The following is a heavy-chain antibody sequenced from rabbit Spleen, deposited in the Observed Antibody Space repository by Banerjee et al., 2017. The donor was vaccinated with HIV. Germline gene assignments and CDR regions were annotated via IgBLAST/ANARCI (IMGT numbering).Heavy chain of an antibody. J-gene: IGHJ3*01. Sequence: QSLEESGGDLVKPGASLTLTCTASGVSFSSSSYMCWVRQAPGKGLEWIACIDAGSSGFTYFATWAKGRFTCSKTSSTTVTLQVTRLTAADTATYFCTRDDGSGHVWGQGTLVTVS. CDR1: GVSFSSSSY. CDR2: IDAGSSGFT. CDR3: TRDDGSGHV. D-gene: IGHD1-1*01. V-gene: IGHV1S40*01.